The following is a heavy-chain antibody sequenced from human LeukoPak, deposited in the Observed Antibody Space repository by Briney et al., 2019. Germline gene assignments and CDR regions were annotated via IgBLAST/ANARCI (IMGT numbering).Heavy chain of an antibody. Sequence: PSETLSLTRTVSVGSISGYYWSWIRQSPGKRLEWIAYISFTGNTNYNPSLKSRVTISLDTSKTHFSLTLSSLTAADTAVYYCARSPPGWYYDNSGQYYFDTWGQGALVTVSS. V-gene: IGHV4-59*08. D-gene: IGHD3-22*01. CDR2: ISFTGNT. CDR3: ARSPPGWYYDNSGQYYFDT. J-gene: IGHJ4*02. CDR1: VGSISGYY.